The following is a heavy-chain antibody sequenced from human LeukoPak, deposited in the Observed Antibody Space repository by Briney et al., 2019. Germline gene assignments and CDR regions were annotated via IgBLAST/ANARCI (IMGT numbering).Heavy chain of an antibody. CDR1: GFTFSSYA. Sequence: PGRSLRLSCAASGFTFSSYAMHWVRQDPGKGLEWVAVISYDGSNKYYADSVKGRFTISRDNSKNTLYLQMNSLRAEDTAVYYCARAVAGPWDYYYGMDVWGQGTTVTVSS. V-gene: IGHV3-30-3*01. CDR2: ISYDGSNK. J-gene: IGHJ6*02. CDR3: ARAVAGPWDYYYGMDV. D-gene: IGHD6-19*01.